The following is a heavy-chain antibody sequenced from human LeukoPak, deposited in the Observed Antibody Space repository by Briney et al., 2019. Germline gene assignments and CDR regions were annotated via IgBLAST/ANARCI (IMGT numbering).Heavy chain of an antibody. V-gene: IGHV4-59*08. CDR3: ARHSLTATSAFDI. Sequence: SQTLSLTCTVSGGSLRSYYWSWIRQPPGKGLEWIGFIYHSGSTDYNPSLKSRGTISVDTSKNQFSLKLSSVTAADTAVYYCARHSLTATSAFDIWGQGTMVTVSS. D-gene: IGHD2-21*02. CDR2: IYHSGST. J-gene: IGHJ3*02. CDR1: GGSLRSYY.